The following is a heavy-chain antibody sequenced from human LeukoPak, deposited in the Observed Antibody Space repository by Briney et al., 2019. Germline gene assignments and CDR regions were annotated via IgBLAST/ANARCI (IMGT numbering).Heavy chain of an antibody. V-gene: IGHV4-31*03. CDR1: GGSISSGNYF. Sequence: SETLSLTCTVSGGSISSGNYFWTWIRQHPGKGLEWIGSIYYSGTTYYNPSLRSRIIISLDTSKNQVSLKVSSVTAADTAVYYCARGSTYYYDSGGFGSLDYWGQGTLVTVSS. J-gene: IGHJ4*02. CDR3: ARGSTYYYDSGGFGSLDY. D-gene: IGHD3-22*01. CDR2: IYYSGTT.